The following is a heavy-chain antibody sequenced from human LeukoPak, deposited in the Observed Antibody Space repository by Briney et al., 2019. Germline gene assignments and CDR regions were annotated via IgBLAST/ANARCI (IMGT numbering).Heavy chain of an antibody. V-gene: IGHV4-31*03. CDR3: ARGRTVTNDNWFDP. D-gene: IGHD4-17*01. J-gene: IGHJ5*02. CDR1: GGSISSGDYF. CDR2: VYYSGST. Sequence: SETLSLTCTVSGGSISSGDYFWSWIRQHPGKGLEWIGYVYYSGSTYYNPSLKSRVTISVDTSKNQFSLKLSSVTAADTAVYYCARGRTVTNDNWFDPWGQGTLVTVSS.